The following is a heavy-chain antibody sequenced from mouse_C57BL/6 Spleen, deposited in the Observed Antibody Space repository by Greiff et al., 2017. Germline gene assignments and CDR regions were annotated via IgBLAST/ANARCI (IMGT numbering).Heavy chain of an antibody. D-gene: IGHD2-13*01. Sequence: EVLLVESEGGLVQPGSSMKLSCTASGFTFSDYYMAWVRQVPEKGLEWVANINYDGSSTYYQDSLKSRFIISKDNAKNILYLQMSSLKSEDTATYYGAREGGDDAMDYWGQGTSVTVSS. CDR1: GFTFSDYY. J-gene: IGHJ4*01. V-gene: IGHV5-16*01. CDR3: AREGGDDAMDY. CDR2: INYDGSST.